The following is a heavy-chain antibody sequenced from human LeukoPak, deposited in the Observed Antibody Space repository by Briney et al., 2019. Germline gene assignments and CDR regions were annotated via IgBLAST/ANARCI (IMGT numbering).Heavy chain of an antibody. CDR3: ARDHIQLWPQGFDY. J-gene: IGHJ4*02. V-gene: IGHV3-23*01. CDR1: GFTFSSYA. Sequence: LPGGSLRLSCAASGFTFSSYAMSWVRQAPGKGLEWVSVISSSGHSTHYADSVKGRFTISRDNSKNTVYLQMNSLRAEDTAVYYCARDHIQLWPQGFDYWGQGTLVTVSS. D-gene: IGHD5-18*01. CDR2: ISSSGHST.